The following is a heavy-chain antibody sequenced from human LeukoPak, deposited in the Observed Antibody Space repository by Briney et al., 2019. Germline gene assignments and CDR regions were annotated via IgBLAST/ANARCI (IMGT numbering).Heavy chain of an antibody. CDR1: EFTFNNYA. V-gene: IGHV3-23*01. Sequence: GGSLRLSCAASEFTFNNYAMSWFRQAPGKGLEWVSVISASGGSTHYADSVKGRFTISRDNSKNTLYLQMNSLRPEDTAIYYCARSNDFWSGPLRNYFYYMDVWGKGTTVTVSS. CDR3: ARSNDFWSGPLRNYFYYMDV. D-gene: IGHD3-3*01. J-gene: IGHJ6*03. CDR2: ISASGGST.